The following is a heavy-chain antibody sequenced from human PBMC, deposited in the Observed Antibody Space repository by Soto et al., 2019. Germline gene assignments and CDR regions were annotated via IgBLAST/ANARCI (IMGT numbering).Heavy chain of an antibody. D-gene: IGHD2-15*01. CDR3: ARDGYCSVGSCYRLLSFDY. CDR1: GFTFSSYG. Sequence: QVQLVESGGGVAQPEKSLRLSCTASGFTFSSYGMHCVRQVPGKGLEWVALIWYDGSKKYYADSVKGRFTISRDNSKNTLLLQMNSLRSEDTAVYHCARDGYCSVGSCYRLLSFDYWGQGTLVTVSS. CDR2: IWYDGSKK. V-gene: IGHV3-33*01. J-gene: IGHJ4*02.